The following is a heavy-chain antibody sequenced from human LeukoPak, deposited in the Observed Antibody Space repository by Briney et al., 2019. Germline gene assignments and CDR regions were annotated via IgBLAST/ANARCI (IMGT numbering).Heavy chain of an antibody. Sequence: PGGSLRLSCAASGFTFGSYGMYWVRQPPGKGLEWVAFVRYDGSNKYYADSLKGRFTISRDNSQNTVYLQMNSLRPEDTAVYYCATDPYYDILTGYYGGEAFDIWGQGTMVTVSS. V-gene: IGHV3-30*02. CDR3: ATDPYYDILTGYYGGEAFDI. CDR1: GFTFGSYG. D-gene: IGHD3-9*01. J-gene: IGHJ3*02. CDR2: VRYDGSNK.